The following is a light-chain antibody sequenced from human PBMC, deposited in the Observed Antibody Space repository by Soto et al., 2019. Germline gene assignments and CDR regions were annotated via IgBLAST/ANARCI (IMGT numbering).Light chain of an antibody. CDR3: QQYTSLPIT. Sequence: EVVLTQSPGTLSLSPGDRVTLSCKASQSIATPYLAWYQQTFGQAPRLLISSTSKRAPDIPDRFSGAGSGTYFTLTISRLESEDSGVYYCQQYTSLPITFGQGTRRVI. CDR1: QSIATPY. J-gene: IGKJ5*01. CDR2: STS. V-gene: IGKV3-20*01.